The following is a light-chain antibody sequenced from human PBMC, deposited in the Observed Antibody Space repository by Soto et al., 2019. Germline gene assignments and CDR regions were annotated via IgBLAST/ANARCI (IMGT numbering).Light chain of an antibody. CDR3: QHHSNWLWT. J-gene: IGKJ1*01. CDR2: HAS. V-gene: IGKV3-11*01. CDR1: QSVSRY. Sequence: EIVLTQPPATLSLSPGERATLSCRASQSVSRYLAWYQQKPGQAPRLLIYHASNRATGLPARFSGSGSGTDFTLTISSLEPEDFAIYYCQHHSNWLWTFGQGTKVEIK.